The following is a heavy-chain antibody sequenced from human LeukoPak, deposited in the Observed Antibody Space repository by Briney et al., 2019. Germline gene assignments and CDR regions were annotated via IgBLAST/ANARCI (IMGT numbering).Heavy chain of an antibody. CDR3: AKDRRPTYYSDSSGYYFRDAFDI. J-gene: IGHJ3*02. V-gene: IGHV3-15*01. D-gene: IGHD3-22*01. CDR1: GFTFSNAW. CDR2: IKSKTDGGTT. Sequence: KTGGSLRLSCAASGFTFSNAWMSWVRQAPGKGLEWVGRIKSKTDGGTTDYAAPVKGRFTISRDDSKNTLYLQMNSLRTEDTAVYYCAKDRRPTYYSDSSGYYFRDAFDIWGQGTMVTVSS.